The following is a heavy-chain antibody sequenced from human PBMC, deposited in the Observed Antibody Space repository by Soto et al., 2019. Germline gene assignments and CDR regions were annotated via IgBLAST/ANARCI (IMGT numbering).Heavy chain of an antibody. V-gene: IGHV6-1*01. Sequence: SQSLSLTCAISGDSVPSNGAAWNWIRQSPSIGLECLGSTYYRSKWYNYYAVSLRSRITINPDTSKNQFSLQLNSVTPEDTAVYYCARGTSIAAAVAGDNFHXWGQATLVTVSX. D-gene: IGHD6-13*01. CDR1: GDSVPSNGAA. J-gene: IGHJ4*02. CDR3: ARGTSIAAAVAGDNFHX. CDR2: TYYRSKWYN.